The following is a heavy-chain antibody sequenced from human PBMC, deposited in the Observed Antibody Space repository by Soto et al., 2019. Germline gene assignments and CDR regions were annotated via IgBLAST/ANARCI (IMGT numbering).Heavy chain of an antibody. CDR2: ISGSGGST. V-gene: IGHV3-23*01. Sequence: PGGSLRLSCAASGFTFSSYAMSWVRQAPGKGLEWVSAISGSGGSTYYADSVKGRFTISRDNSKNTLYLQMNSLRAEDTAVYYCAKDQKAYSSSWYFSFAGPDYWGQGTLVTVSS. CDR1: GFTFSSYA. CDR3: AKDQKAYSSSWYFSFAGPDY. D-gene: IGHD6-13*01. J-gene: IGHJ4*02.